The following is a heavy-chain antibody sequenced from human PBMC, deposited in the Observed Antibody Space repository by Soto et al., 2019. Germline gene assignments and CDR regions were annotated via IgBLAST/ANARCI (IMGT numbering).Heavy chain of an antibody. V-gene: IGHV3-21*01. CDR2: ISSSSSYI. CDR3: ARDALESYDILTGYLHYYYYYGMDV. CDR1: GFTFSSYS. D-gene: IGHD3-9*01. J-gene: IGHJ6*02. Sequence: PGGSLRLSCAASGFTFSSYSMNWVRQAPGKGLEWVSSISSSSSYIYYADSVKGRFTISRDNAKKSLYLQMNSLRAEDTVVYYCARDALESYDILTGYLHYYYYYGMDVWGQGTTVTVSS.